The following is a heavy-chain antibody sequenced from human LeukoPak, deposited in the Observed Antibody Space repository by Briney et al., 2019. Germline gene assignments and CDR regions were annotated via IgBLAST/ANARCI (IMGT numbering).Heavy chain of an antibody. D-gene: IGHD6-13*01. Sequence: GGSLRLSCAASGFSFRSYWMTWVRQAPGKGLEWVANIKQDGSEKNYVDSVKGRFTISRDNGRNSLYLQMNSLKTEDTAVYYCARLAAAGAGWGQGTLVTVSS. J-gene: IGHJ4*02. CDR3: ARLAAAGAG. CDR1: GFSFRSYW. V-gene: IGHV3-7*03. CDR2: IKQDGSEK.